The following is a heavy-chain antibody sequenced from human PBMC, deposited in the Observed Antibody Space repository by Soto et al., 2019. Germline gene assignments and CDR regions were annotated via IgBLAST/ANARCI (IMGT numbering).Heavy chain of an antibody. CDR3: AHSFRIAAAGYNWFDP. V-gene: IGHV2-5*02. CDR2: NYWDDDK. D-gene: IGHD6-13*01. Sequence: GSGPTLVNPTQTLTLTCTFSGFSLSTSGVGVGWNRQPPGKALEWLALNYWDDDKRYSPSLKSRLTITKDTSKKQVVLTMTIIDPVDTSTYYCAHSFRIAAAGYNWFDPWGQGTQVTVSS. CDR1: GFSLSTSGVG. J-gene: IGHJ5*02.